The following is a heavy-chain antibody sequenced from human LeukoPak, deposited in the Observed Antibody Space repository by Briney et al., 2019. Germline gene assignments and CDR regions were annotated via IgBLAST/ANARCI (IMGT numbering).Heavy chain of an antibody. CDR2: IYYSGST. CDR1: GGSISSSSYY. J-gene: IGHJ4*02. D-gene: IGHD3-10*01. CDR3: ASPSGLAQGEFDY. Sequence: SETLSLTCTVSGGSISSSSYYWGWLRQPPGKGLEWIGSIYYSGSTYYNPSLKSRVTISVDTSKNQFSLKLSSVTAADTAVYYCASPSGLAQGEFDYWGQGTLVTVSS. V-gene: IGHV4-39*07.